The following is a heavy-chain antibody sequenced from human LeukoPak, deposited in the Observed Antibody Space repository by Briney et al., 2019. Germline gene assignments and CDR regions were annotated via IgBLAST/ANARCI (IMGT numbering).Heavy chain of an antibody. Sequence: GGSLRLSCAASGFTFSSYAMSWVRQAPGKGLEWVSGISGSGSSTYYADSVKGRFTISRDNSKNTVYLQMNSLRAEDTAVYYCARDRGYYYDSSGAFDIWGQGTMVTVSS. V-gene: IGHV3-23*01. CDR2: ISGSGSST. CDR1: GFTFSSYA. J-gene: IGHJ3*02. CDR3: ARDRGYYYDSSGAFDI. D-gene: IGHD3-22*01.